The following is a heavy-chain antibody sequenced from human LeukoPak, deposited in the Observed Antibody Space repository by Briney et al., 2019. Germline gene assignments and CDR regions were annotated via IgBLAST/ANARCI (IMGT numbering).Heavy chain of an antibody. D-gene: IGHD5-24*01. CDR2: ISAYNGNT. V-gene: IGHV1-18*01. J-gene: IGHJ4*02. CDR1: GYTFTSYG. CDR3: ASGIRDGYNSDY. Sequence: PSVKVSCKASGYTFTSYGISWVRQAPGQGLEWMGWISAYNGNTNYAQKLQGRVTMTTDTSTSTAYMELRSLRSDDTAVYYCASGIRDGYNSDYWGQGTLVTVSS.